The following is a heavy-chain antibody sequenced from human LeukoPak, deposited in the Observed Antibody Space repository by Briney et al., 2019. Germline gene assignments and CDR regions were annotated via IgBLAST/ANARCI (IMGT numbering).Heavy chain of an antibody. Sequence: GGSLRLSCAASGITFNSYTMNWVRQAPGKGLEWVSSISSSSSYIYYAASVKGRFTISRDNAKNSLYLQMNSLRAEDTAVYYCARDDLLYFDYWGQGTLVTVSS. CDR2: ISSSSSYI. V-gene: IGHV3-21*01. CDR3: ARDDLLYFDY. CDR1: GITFNSYT. J-gene: IGHJ4*02.